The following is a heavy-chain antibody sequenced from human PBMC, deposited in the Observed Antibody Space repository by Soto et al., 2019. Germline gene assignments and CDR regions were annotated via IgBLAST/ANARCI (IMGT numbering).Heavy chain of an antibody. V-gene: IGHV3-66*01. J-gene: IGHJ6*04. CDR3: ARDDVLCDGGRCYGVPLDV. D-gene: IGHD2-15*01. Sequence: EVQLVESGGGLVQPGGSLRLSCAASGFTVSSKYMSWVRQAPGKGLEWVSLIQSGGPTYYADSVKGRFTISSDTSENTVHLQMDSLRAEDTAVYYCARDDVLCDGGRCYGVPLDVWDKGTTVTVSS. CDR1: GFTVSSKY. CDR2: IQSGGPT.